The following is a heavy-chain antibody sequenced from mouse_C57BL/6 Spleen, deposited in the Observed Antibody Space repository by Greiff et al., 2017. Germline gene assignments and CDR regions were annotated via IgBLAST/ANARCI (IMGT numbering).Heavy chain of an antibody. V-gene: IGHV5-4*01. CDR1: GFTFSSYA. J-gene: IGHJ2*01. D-gene: IGHD3-2*02. Sequence: EVQLVESGGGLVKPGGSLKLSCAASGFTFSSYAMSWVRQTPEKRLEWVATISDGGSYTYYPDNVKGRFTISRDNAKNNLYLQMSHLKSEDTAVYYCARASSGYYFDYWGQGTTLTVSS. CDR2: ISDGGSYT. CDR3: ARASSGYYFDY.